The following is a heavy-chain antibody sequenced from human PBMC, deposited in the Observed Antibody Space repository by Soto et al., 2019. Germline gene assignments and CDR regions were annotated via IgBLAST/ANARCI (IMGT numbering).Heavy chain of an antibody. CDR1: GFTFSDYA. Sequence: EVQLLESGGGLVQPGGSLRLSCAASGFTFSDYAMNWVRQAPGKGLEWVSAISGGGGSTYYADSVKGRFTMSRDNSKNTLNLKMNSLRVEDTAVYYCASGRFLEWLLPDNWFGPWGQGTVVTVSS. CDR2: ISGGGGST. V-gene: IGHV3-23*01. D-gene: IGHD3-3*01. CDR3: ASGRFLEWLLPDNWFGP. J-gene: IGHJ5*02.